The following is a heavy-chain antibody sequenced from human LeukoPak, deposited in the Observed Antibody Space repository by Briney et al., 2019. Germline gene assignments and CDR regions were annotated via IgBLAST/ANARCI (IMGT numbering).Heavy chain of an antibody. CDR3: ARLVHSGVGEDDY. D-gene: IGHD3-16*01. CDR1: GFTFSIYG. J-gene: IGHJ4*02. V-gene: IGHV3-23*01. CDR2: ISGSGGRT. Sequence: GGSLRLSCAASGFTFSIYGMSWVRQAPGKGLEWVSAISGSGGRTYNADSMKGRFTISRDNSKNTLYLQMNSLRVEDTAVYYCARLVHSGVGEDDYWGQGTLVTVSS.